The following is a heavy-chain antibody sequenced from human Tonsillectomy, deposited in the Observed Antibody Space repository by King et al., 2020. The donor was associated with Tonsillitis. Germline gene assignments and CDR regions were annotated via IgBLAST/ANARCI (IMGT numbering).Heavy chain of an antibody. CDR2: IYYSGST. V-gene: IGHV4-61*01. D-gene: IGHD2-2*01. CDR3: ARDTGYCSSSSCYFGDGMDV. Sequence: QLQESGPGLVKPSETLSLTCTVSGGSVSSDIYYWSWIRQPPGKGLEWIGYIYYSGSTNYNPSLKSRVTISVDTSKNQFSLKLSSVTAADTAVYYCARDTGYCSSSSCYFGDGMDVWGQGTTVSVSS. CDR1: GGSVSSDIYY. J-gene: IGHJ6*02.